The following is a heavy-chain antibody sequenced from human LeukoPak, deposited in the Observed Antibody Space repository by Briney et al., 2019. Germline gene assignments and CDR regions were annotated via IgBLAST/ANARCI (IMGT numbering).Heavy chain of an antibody. CDR2: IWNDGSYE. J-gene: IGHJ4*02. D-gene: IGHD1-26*01. CDR3: AKPTRGSGSFLIDY. V-gene: IGHV3-33*03. Sequence: GGSLRVSCAASGFTFSSYGMHWVRQAPGKGLKWVAVIWNDGSYEYYGDPVKGRFTISRDNSKNTLYMQMNNLRADDTAGYFCAKPTRGSGSFLIDYWGQGTLVNVSS. CDR1: GFTFSSYG.